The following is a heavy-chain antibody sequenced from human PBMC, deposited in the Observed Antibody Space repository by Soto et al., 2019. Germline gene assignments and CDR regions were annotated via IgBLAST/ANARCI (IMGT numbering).Heavy chain of an antibody. CDR1: GYTFTDYW. Sequence: PGESLKISCKGSGYTFTDYWIGWVRQLPGKGLEWMGIIFPGDSDTRYSPSFQGQVTISADKSINTAYLQWSSLKASDTAVYYCARRVAAHPYFDFWGRGALVTVSS. V-gene: IGHV5-51*01. CDR3: ARRVAAHPYFDF. J-gene: IGHJ4*02. CDR2: IFPGDSDT. D-gene: IGHD6-6*01.